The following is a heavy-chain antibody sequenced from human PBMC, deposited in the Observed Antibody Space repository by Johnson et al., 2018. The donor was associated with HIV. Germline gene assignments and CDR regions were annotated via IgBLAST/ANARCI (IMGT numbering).Heavy chain of an antibody. V-gene: IGHV3-53*01. CDR3: AGLGGSHDAFDI. Sequence: VQLVESGGGLVQPGGSLRLSCAASEFTVSGGYMNWVRQAPGQGLEWVSVTYSGGSTYYADPVKGRFTISRDNSKNTLYLQMNSLRAEDTAVYYCAGLGGSHDAFDIWGQGTMVTVSS. CDR2: TYSGGST. D-gene: IGHD1-26*01. CDR1: EFTVSGGY. J-gene: IGHJ3*02.